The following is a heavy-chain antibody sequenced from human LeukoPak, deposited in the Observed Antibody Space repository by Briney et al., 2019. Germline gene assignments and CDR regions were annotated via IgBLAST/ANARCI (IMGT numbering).Heavy chain of an antibody. CDR2: IYYSGST. Sequence: PSETLSLTCTVSGGSVSSGSYYWSWIRQPPGKGLEWIGYIYYSGSTNYNPSLKSRVTISVDTSKNQFSLKLSSVTAADTAVYYCARGPYDFWIGYALWYYYMDVWGKGTTVTVSS. CDR1: GGSVSSGSYY. J-gene: IGHJ6*03. D-gene: IGHD3-3*01. V-gene: IGHV4-61*01. CDR3: ARGPYDFWIGYALWYYYMDV.